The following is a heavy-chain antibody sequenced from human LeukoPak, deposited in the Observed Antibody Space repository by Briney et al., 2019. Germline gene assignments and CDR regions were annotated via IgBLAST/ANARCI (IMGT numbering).Heavy chain of an antibody. CDR1: GGSISSSSYY. Sequence: SETLSLTCTVSGGSISSSSYYWGWIRQPPGKGLEWIGSIYHSGSTYYNPSLKSRVTISVDTSKNQFSLKLSSVTAADTAVYYCASPKYYYDSSGTSNSFDPWGQGTLVTVSS. V-gene: IGHV4-39*07. CDR3: ASPKYYYDSSGTSNSFDP. J-gene: IGHJ5*02. D-gene: IGHD3-22*01. CDR2: IYHSGST.